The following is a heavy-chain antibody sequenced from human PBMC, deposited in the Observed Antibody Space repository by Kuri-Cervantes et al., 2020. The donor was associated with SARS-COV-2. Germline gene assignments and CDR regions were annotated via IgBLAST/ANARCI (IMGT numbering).Heavy chain of an antibody. CDR2: ISWNSGSR. D-gene: IGHD2-2*01. Sequence: SLKISCAASGFTFDDYAMHWVRQAPGKGLEWVSGISWNSGSRGYADSVKGRFTISRDNAKNSLYLQMNSLRADDTAVYYCARDVFLGSFGVWGVPAATFDIWGQGTMVTVSS. J-gene: IGHJ3*02. CDR1: GFTFDDYA. CDR3: ARDVFLGSFGVWGVPAATFDI. V-gene: IGHV3-9*01.